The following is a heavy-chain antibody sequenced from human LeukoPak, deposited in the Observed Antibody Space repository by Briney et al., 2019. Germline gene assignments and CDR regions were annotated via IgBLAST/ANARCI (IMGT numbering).Heavy chain of an antibody. V-gene: IGHV3-30-3*01. CDR3: ARPLRYYYDSSGLDY. CDR2: ISYDGSNK. D-gene: IGHD3-22*01. Sequence: GGSLRLSCAASGFTFSSYAMHWVRQAPGKGLEWVAVISYDGSNKYYADSVKGRFTISRDNSKNTLYLLMNSLRAEDTAVYYCARPLRYYYDSSGLDYWGQGTLVTVSS. J-gene: IGHJ4*02. CDR1: GFTFSSYA.